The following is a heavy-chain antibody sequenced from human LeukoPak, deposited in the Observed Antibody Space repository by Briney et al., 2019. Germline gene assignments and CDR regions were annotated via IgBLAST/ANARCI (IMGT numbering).Heavy chain of an antibody. CDR2: IYYSGST. Sequence: SETLSLTXTVSGGSISSSSYYWGGIRQPPGKGLEWIGSIYYSGSTYYNPSLKSRVTISVDTSKNQFSLKLSSVTAADTAVYYCARPLGVTIFGVVTYKDAFDIWGQGTMVTVSS. D-gene: IGHD3-3*01. CDR3: ARPLGVTIFGVVTYKDAFDI. J-gene: IGHJ3*02. CDR1: GGSISSSSYY. V-gene: IGHV4-39*01.